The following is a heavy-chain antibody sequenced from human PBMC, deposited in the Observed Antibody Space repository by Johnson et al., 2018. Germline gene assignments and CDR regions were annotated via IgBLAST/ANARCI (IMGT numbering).Heavy chain of an antibody. Sequence: QVQLVQSGGGVVQPGRSLRLSCAASGFTFSSYGMHWVRQAPGKGLEWVAVIWYDGRNKYYADSVKGRFTISRENSKNTRYRQMDSLRDEDTAVHYCAGEVGRGNDACDIWGRGTMVTVS. CDR1: GFTFSSYG. D-gene: IGHD3-16*01. CDR3: AGEVGRGNDACDI. V-gene: IGHV3-33*01. J-gene: IGHJ3*02. CDR2: IWYDGRNK.